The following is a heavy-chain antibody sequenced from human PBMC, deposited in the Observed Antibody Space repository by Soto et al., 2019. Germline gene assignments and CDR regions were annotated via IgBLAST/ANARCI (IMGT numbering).Heavy chain of an antibody. D-gene: IGHD6-6*01. J-gene: IGHJ4*02. Sequence: QVQLQQWGAGLLKPSETLSLTCAVYGGSFSGYYWSWIRQPPGEGLEWIGEINHSGSTNYNPSLKSRVTISVDTSKNQFSLKLSSVTAADTAVYYCARGLRNSSSSQVDYWGQGTLVTVSS. CDR2: INHSGST. CDR1: GGSFSGYY. CDR3: ARGLRNSSSSQVDY. V-gene: IGHV4-34*01.